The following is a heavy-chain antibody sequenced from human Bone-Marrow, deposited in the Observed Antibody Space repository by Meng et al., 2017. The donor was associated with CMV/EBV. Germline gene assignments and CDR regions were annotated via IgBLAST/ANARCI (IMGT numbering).Heavy chain of an antibody. D-gene: IGHD6-6*01. CDR1: GYTFTGYY. CDR3: AIIIAARPLDY. J-gene: IGHJ4*02. CDR2: INPNSGGT. V-gene: IGHV1-2*02. Sequence: VSVKVSCKASGYTFTGYYMHWVRQAPGQGLEWMGWINPNSGGTNYAQKLQGRVTMTTDTSTSTAYMELRRLRSDDTAVYYCAIIIAARPLDYWGQGTLVTVSS.